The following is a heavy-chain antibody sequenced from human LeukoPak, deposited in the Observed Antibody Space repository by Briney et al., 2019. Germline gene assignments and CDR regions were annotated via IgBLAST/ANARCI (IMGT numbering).Heavy chain of an antibody. CDR1: GGSISSHY. CDR3: ARDSYYYGSGLNY. D-gene: IGHD3-10*01. V-gene: IGHV4-39*07. J-gene: IGHJ4*02. CDR2: IYYSGST. Sequence: SETLSLTCTVSGGSISSHYWGWIRQPPGKGLEWIGSIYYSGSTYYNPSLKSRVTISVDTSKNQFSLKLSSVTAADTAVYYCARDSYYYGSGLNYWGQGTLVTVPS.